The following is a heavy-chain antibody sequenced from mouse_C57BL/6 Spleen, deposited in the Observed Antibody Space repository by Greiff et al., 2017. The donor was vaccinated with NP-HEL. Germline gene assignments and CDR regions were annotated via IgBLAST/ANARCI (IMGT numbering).Heavy chain of an antibody. CDR2: IDPSDSYT. J-gene: IGHJ3*01. Sequence: QVQLQQPGAELVKPGASVKLSCKASGYTFTSYWMQWVKQRPGQGLEWIGEIDPSDSYTNYNQKFKGKATLTVDTSSSTAYMQLSSLTSEDSAVYYCASSSLWGQGTLVTVSA. CDR1: GYTFTSYW. CDR3: ASSSL. V-gene: IGHV1-50*01. D-gene: IGHD2-12*01.